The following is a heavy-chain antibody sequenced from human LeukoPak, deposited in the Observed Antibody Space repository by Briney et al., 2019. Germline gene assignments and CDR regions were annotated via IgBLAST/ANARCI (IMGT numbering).Heavy chain of an antibody. CDR1: GFTFTSYW. V-gene: IGHV3-74*01. CDR2: INVDGSST. D-gene: IGHD2-2*01. CDR3: ARAYQTLPAGY. Sequence: GGSLRLSCAGSGFTFTSYWMHWVRQAPGKGLVWVSRINVDGSSTTYADSVKGRFTISRDNAKNTLYLQMNSLRVEDTAMYFCARAYQTLPAGYWGQGTLVTVSS. J-gene: IGHJ4*02.